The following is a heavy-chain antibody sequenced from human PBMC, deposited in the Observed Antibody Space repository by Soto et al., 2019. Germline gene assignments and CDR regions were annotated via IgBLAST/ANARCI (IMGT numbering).Heavy chain of an antibody. J-gene: IGHJ6*02. CDR3: ALTFYADDGLDHYYGMDV. V-gene: IGHV3-23*01. CDR1: GLTFSSYA. CDR2: ISGSGGST. D-gene: IGHD4-17*01. Sequence: PGGSLRLSCAASGLTFSSYALTWVRQAPGTGLEWVSAISGSGGSTLYADSVKGRFTISRDNSKNTLYLRMNGLRAEDTAVYYCALTFYADDGLDHYYGMDVWGQGTTVTVSS.